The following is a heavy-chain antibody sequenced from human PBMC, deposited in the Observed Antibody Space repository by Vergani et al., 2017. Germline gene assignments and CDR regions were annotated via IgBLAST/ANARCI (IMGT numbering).Heavy chain of an antibody. CDR3: ARDTVTGSRYFDY. D-gene: IGHD6-19*01. J-gene: IGHJ4*02. CDR1: GFTFSNYG. Sequence: QVQLVEPGGGVVQPGGSLRLSCGASGFTFSNYGMHWVRQAPGKGLEWVTFIRYDGSNTYYADSVKGRFTISRDNSKNTLFLQMNSLRPEDTAVYYCARDTVTGSRYFDYWGQGTLVTVSS. CDR2: IRYDGSNT. V-gene: IGHV3-30*02.